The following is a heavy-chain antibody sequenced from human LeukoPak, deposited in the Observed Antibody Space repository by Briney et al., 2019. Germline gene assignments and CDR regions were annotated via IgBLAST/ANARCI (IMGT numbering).Heavy chain of an antibody. J-gene: IGHJ3*02. CDR2: IYYSGST. CDR3: ARGGSSGWNDAFDI. D-gene: IGHD6-19*01. V-gene: IGHV4-59*01. Sequence: PETLSLTCTVSGGSISSYYWSWIRQPPGKGLEWIGYIYYSGSTNYNPSLKSRVTISVDTSKNQFSLKLSSVTAADTAVYYCARGGSSGWNDAFDIWGQGTMVIVSS. CDR1: GGSISSYY.